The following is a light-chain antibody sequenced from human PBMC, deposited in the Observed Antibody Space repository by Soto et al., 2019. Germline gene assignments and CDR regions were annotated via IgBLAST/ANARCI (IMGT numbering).Light chain of an antibody. CDR1: SSNIGSNY. CDR2: SNN. CDR3: AAWDDSLSVWV. V-gene: IGLV1-47*02. J-gene: IGLJ3*02. Sequence: QSVLTQPHSASGTPGQRVTISCSGSSSNIGSNYVFWYQQLPGTAPKLLVYSNNQRPSGVPDRFSGSKSGTSASLAISGLRSEDEADYYCAAWDDSLSVWVFAGGIKLTVL.